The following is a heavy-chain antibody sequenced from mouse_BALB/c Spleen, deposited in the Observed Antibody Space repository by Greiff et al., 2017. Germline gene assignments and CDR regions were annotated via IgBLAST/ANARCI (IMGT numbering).Heavy chain of an antibody. CDR2: INPYNDGT. J-gene: IGHJ2*01. CDR3: AINWDEDYFDY. V-gene: IGHV1-14*01. CDR1: GYTFTSYV. Sequence: EVQLQQSGPELVKPGASVKMSCKASGYTFTSYVMHWVKQKPGQGLEWIGYINPYNDGTKYNEKFKGKATLTSDKSSSTAYMELSSLTSEDSAVYYCAINWDEDYFDYWGQGTTLTVSS. D-gene: IGHD4-1*01.